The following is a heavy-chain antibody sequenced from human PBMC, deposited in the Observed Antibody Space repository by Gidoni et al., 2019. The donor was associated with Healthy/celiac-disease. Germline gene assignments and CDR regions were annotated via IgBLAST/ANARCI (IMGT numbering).Heavy chain of an antibody. V-gene: IGHV4-39*01. D-gene: IGHD2-2*01. CDR1: GGSISSSSYY. CDR3: ARQCGQLLPFDY. CDR2: IYYSGST. J-gene: IGHJ4*02. Sequence: QLQLQESGPGLVKPSETLSLTCTVPGGSISSSSYYWGWIRQPPGKGLEWIGSIYYSGSTYYNPSLKSRVTISGDTSKNQFSLKLSSVTAADTAVYYCARQCGQLLPFDYWGQGTLVTVSS.